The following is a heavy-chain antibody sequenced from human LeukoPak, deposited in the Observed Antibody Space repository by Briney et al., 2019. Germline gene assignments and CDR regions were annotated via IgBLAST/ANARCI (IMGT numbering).Heavy chain of an antibody. D-gene: IGHD6-13*01. J-gene: IGHJ4*02. Sequence: PGGSLRLSCAASGFTFSSYAMSWVRQAPGKGLEWVPAISGSGGSTYYADSVKGRFTISRDNSKNTLYLQMNSLRAEDTAVYYCAKRYSSSWELDYWGQGTLVTVSS. CDR3: AKRYSSSWELDY. CDR2: ISGSGGST. V-gene: IGHV3-23*01. CDR1: GFTFSSYA.